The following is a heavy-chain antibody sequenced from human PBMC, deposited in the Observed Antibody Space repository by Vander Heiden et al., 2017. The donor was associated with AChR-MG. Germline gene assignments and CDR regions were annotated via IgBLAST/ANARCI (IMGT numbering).Heavy chain of an antibody. CDR3: AREKVVVAATHFDY. V-gene: IGHV3-48*03. CDR2: ISSSGSTI. Sequence: EVQLVESGGGLVQPGGSLRLSCAASGFTFSSYEMNWVRQAPGKGLEWVSYISSSGSTIYYADSVKGRFTISRDNAKNSLYLQMNSMRAEDTAVYYCAREKVVVAATHFDYWGQGTLVTVSS. D-gene: IGHD2-15*01. J-gene: IGHJ4*02. CDR1: GFTFSSYE.